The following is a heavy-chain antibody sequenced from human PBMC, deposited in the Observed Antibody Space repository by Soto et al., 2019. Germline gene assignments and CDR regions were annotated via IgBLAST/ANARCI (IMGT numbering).Heavy chain of an antibody. D-gene: IGHD1-1*01. CDR1: GYTFTSYG. Sequence: ASVKVSCKASGYTFTSYGISWVRQAPGQGLEWMGCISAYNGNTNHAQKLQGRVTMTTDTSTSTAYMELRSLRSDDTAVSYCGRGSEGTRYDAFDIWGQGTMVTVSS. CDR2: ISAYNGNT. J-gene: IGHJ3*02. CDR3: GRGSEGTRYDAFDI. V-gene: IGHV1-18*01.